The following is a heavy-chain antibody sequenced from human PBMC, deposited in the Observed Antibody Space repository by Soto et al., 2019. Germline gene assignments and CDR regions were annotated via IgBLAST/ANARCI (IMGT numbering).Heavy chain of an antibody. CDR1: GYTFANYG. Sequence: ASVKVSCKASGYTFANYGISWVRQAPGQGLEWMGWISAYNGNXNYEKKXXXRXXXXTXKSTNTEYVELRSLRSDATAVYYCARDSPRIAIFGVFPHHFDYWGQGTMVIVSS. J-gene: IGHJ4*02. V-gene: IGHV1-18*01. D-gene: IGHD3-3*01. CDR2: ISAYNGNX. CDR3: ARDSPRIAIFGVFPHHFDY.